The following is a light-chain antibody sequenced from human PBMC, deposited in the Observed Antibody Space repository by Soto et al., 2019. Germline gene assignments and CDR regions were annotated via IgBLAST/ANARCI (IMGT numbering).Light chain of an antibody. CDR2: SAS. CDR1: QSINRW. CDR3: QQYYRFSWT. J-gene: IGKJ1*01. V-gene: IGKV1-5*03. Sequence: DIQMTQSPSTLSASVGERVTIICRASQSINRWLAWYQQKPGKAPKLLIYSASVLQSGVPPRFSRSGSWTAFTLTLISLHPDDFASYFSQQYYRFSWTFGQGTKVEI.